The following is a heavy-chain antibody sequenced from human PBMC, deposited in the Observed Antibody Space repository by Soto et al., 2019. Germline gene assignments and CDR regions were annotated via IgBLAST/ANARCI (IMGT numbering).Heavy chain of an antibody. CDR2: IYYSGST. J-gene: IGHJ4*02. CDR1: GGSISSGGYY. CDR3: VRRGYSGHLTFDY. V-gene: IGHV4-31*03. D-gene: IGHD5-12*01. Sequence: QVQLQESGPGLVKPSQTLSLTCTVSGGSISSGGYYWSWIRQHPGKGLEWIGYIYYSGSTYYNPSLKSRVTISVDTSKNQFSLKLSSVTAADTAVYYCVRRGYSGHLTFDYWGQGTLVTVSS.